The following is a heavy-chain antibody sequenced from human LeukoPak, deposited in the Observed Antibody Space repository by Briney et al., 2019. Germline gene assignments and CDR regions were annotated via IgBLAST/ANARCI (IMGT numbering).Heavy chain of an antibody. D-gene: IGHD1-26*01. V-gene: IGHV3-23*01. CDR1: GFTFNLYG. J-gene: IGHJ5*02. CDR2: ISGYGANT. CDR3: AKDRGPYLGIDNNWFDP. Sequence: GGSLRLSCAASGFTFNLYGMSWVRQVPGKGLEWVSGISGYGANTYYADSVKGRFTISRDSSKNTVFLQMNSLTVEDTAVYHCAKDRGPYLGIDNNWFDPWGQGTLVIVSS.